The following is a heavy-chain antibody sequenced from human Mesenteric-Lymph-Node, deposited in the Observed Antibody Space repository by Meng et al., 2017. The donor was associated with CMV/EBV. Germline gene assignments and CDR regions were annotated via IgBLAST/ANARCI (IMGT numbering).Heavy chain of an antibody. V-gene: IGHV4-34*01. CDR2: INHSGST. D-gene: IGHD4-23*01. CDR3: ARHQRWLKSEGGFNY. Sequence: QVQLQRGGVGLLKPWKTLSLTCVGYGGSFSGYYWSWIRQPPGKGLEWIGEINHSGSTNYNPSLKSRVTISVDTSKNQFSLKLSSVTAADTAVYYCARHQRWLKSEGGFNYWGQGTLVTVSS. CDR1: GGSFSGYY. J-gene: IGHJ4*02.